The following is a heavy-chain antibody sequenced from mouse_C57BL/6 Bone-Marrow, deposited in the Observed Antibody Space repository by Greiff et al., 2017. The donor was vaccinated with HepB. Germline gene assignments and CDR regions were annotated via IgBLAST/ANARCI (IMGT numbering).Heavy chain of an antibody. J-gene: IGHJ4*01. CDR2: IDPETGGT. Sequence: QVQLKQSGAELVRPGASVTLSCKASGYTFTDYEMHWVKQTPVHGLEWIGAIDPETGGTAYNQKFKGKAILTADKSSSTAYMELRSLTSEDSAVYYCTRSHYFYYAMDYWGQGTSVTVSS. D-gene: IGHD1-2*01. CDR3: TRSHYFYYAMDY. V-gene: IGHV1-15*01. CDR1: GYTFTDYE.